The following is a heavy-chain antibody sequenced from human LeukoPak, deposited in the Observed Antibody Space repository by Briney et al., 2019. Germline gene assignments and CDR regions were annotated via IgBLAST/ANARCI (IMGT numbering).Heavy chain of an antibody. V-gene: IGHV4-34*01. Sequence: SETLSLTCAVYGGPFSGYYWSWLPHPPGKGLEGIGEINHSGSTNYNPSLKSRVTISVDTSKNQFSLKLSSVTAADTAVYYCARSTYSSSSGVDYWGQGTLVTVSS. J-gene: IGHJ4*02. CDR2: INHSGST. CDR3: ARSTYSSSSGVDY. CDR1: GGPFSGYY. D-gene: IGHD6-6*01.